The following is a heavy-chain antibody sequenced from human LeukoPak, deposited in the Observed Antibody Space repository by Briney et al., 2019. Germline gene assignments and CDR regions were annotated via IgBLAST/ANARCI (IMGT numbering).Heavy chain of an antibody. Sequence: GGSMRLSCAAYGFTFSSYSMNWVRQAPGKGLEWVSSISSSSSYIYYADSVKGRFTISRDNAKNSLYLQMNSLRAEDTAVYYCARDLAAAGLDYWGQGTLVTVSS. V-gene: IGHV3-21*01. J-gene: IGHJ4*02. CDR3: ARDLAAAGLDY. CDR2: ISSSSSYI. D-gene: IGHD6-13*01. CDR1: GFTFSSYS.